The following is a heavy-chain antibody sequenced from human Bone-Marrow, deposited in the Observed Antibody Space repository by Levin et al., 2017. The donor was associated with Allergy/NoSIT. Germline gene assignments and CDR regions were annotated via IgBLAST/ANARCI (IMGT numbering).Heavy chain of an antibody. CDR3: ARDGGCSGGSCYSNNWFDP. D-gene: IGHD2-15*01. CDR2: ISSSSSTI. J-gene: IGHJ5*02. CDR1: GFTFSSYS. Sequence: GESLKISCAASGFTFSSYSMNWVRQAPGKGLEWVSYISSSSSTIYYAESVKGRFTISRDNAKNSLYLQMNSLRDEDTAVYYCARDGGCSGGSCYSNNWFDPWGQGTLVTVSS. V-gene: IGHV3-48*02.